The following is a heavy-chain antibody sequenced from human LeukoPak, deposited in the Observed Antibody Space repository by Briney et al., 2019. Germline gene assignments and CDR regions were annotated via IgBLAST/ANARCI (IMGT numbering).Heavy chain of an antibody. CDR2: MSPNSGDT. CDR1: GYTFTSYD. CDR3: AGGPPNWGYDY. D-gene: IGHD7-27*01. Sequence: ASVKVSCKASGYTFTSYDFNWVRQATGQRPEWMGWMSPNSGDTGYAQKFRDRVTMTRNTSISTAYMELSSLRSDDTAVYYCAGGPPNWGYDYWGPGTLVTVSS. V-gene: IGHV1-8*01. J-gene: IGHJ4*02.